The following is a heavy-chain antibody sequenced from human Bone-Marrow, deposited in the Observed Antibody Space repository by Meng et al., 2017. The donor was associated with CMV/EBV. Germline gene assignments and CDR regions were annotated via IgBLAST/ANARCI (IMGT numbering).Heavy chain of an antibody. CDR1: GLTFSSYA. V-gene: IGHV3-30-3*01. Sequence: GGSLRLSCAASGLTFSSYAMYWVRQAPGKGPEWVAVISYDGSNKYYADSVKGRFTISRDNSKNTLFLHMDSLRAEDSAVYYCARDVSPRSSAYFAIYYFYALDVWGQGTTVTVSS. CDR3: ARDVSPRSSAYFAIYYFYALDV. CDR2: ISYDGSNK. J-gene: IGHJ6*02. D-gene: IGHD2-21*01.